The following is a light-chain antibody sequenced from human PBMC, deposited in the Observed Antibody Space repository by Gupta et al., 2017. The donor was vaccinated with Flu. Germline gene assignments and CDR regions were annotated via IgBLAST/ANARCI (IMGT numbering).Light chain of an antibody. Sequence: DIVLTHSPDSLSVSLGERATSNCTSSQNSLYSSNNKNYIAWYQQKPQQPPKLLIYWASTRESGVPGRFSGGGSATDFTLTSSSVQAEDVVIYYCQQDDNSPWTFGQGTKVEIK. J-gene: IGKJ1*01. CDR3: QQDDNSPWT. CDR2: WAS. V-gene: IGKV4-1*01. CDR1: QNSLYSSNNKNY.